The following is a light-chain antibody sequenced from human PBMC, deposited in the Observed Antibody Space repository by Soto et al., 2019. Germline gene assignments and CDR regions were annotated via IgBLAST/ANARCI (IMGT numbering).Light chain of an antibody. CDR3: QQCNHWPLT. CDR2: GAS. CDR1: QSVSSD. Sequence: EIVMTQSPATLSVSPGERATLSCRASQSVSSDLAWYQQKPGQAPRLLIYGASTRANGIPARFSGSGSGTEFTLTISSLQSEDFAVYYCQQCNHWPLTFGGGTKVEI. J-gene: IGKJ4*01. V-gene: IGKV3-15*01.